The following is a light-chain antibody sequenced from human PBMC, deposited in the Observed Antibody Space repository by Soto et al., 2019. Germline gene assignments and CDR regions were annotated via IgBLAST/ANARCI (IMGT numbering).Light chain of an antibody. V-gene: IGKV1-5*01. J-gene: IGKJ1*01. CDR3: QQYNGYSRT. Sequence: DLQMTQSPSTLSASVGDRVTITCRASQSIGDSLAWYQQKPGKAPYLLISDVSSLERGVPSRFSGSGSGTEFTLTISSMQPDEFATFYCQQYNGYSRTFGQGTKVDIK. CDR1: QSIGDS. CDR2: DVS.